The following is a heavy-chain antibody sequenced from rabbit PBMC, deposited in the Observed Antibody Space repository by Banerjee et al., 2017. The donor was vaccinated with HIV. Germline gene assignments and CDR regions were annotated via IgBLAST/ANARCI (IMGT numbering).Heavy chain of an antibody. CDR2: IYTGSSGIT. D-gene: IGHD7-1*01. CDR1: GFDLSSGYD. Sequence: QEQLEESGGGLVKPEGSLTLTCKASGFDLSSGYDMCWVRQAPGKGLELIACIYTGSSGITYYASWAKGRFTISKISSTTVTLQMTSLTAADTATYFCARTDYAGYTGYGYFSLWGQGTLVTVS. CDR3: ARTDYAGYTGYGYFSL. J-gene: IGHJ4*01. V-gene: IGHV1S45*01.